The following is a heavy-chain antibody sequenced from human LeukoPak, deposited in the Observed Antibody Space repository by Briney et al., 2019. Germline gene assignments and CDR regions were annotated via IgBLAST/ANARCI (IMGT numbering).Heavy chain of an antibody. CDR1: GGTFSSYA. CDR3: ARDYDILTGYLDY. V-gene: IGHV1-69*13. J-gene: IGHJ4*02. CDR2: IIPIFGTA. D-gene: IGHD3-9*01. Sequence: SVKVSCKASGGTFSSYAISWVRQAPGQGLEWMGGIIPIFGTANYAQKFQGRVTITADESTSTAYMELSSLRSEDTAVYYCARDYDILTGYLDYWGQGTLVTVSS.